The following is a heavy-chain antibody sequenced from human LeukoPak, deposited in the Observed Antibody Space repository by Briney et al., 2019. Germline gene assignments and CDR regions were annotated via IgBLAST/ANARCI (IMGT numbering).Heavy chain of an antibody. CDR1: GFTFSSYS. CDR2: ISADGRTQ. J-gene: IGHJ4*02. Sequence: GGSLRLSCAASGFTFSSYSMNWVRQAPGKGLEGVTVISADGRTQYYSDSVKGRFTVSRDNSLNTLHLQMNSLRTGDTAVYYCAREFGHDRWYFDYWGQGALVTVSS. V-gene: IGHV3-30*03. CDR3: AREFGHDRWYFDY. D-gene: IGHD5-12*01.